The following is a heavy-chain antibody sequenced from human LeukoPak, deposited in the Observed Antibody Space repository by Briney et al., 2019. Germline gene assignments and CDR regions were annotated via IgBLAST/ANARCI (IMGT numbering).Heavy chain of an antibody. V-gene: IGHV3-9*01. CDR3: ARMRGRYCSSNGCYVEY. J-gene: IGHJ4*02. Sequence: PGRSLRLSCAASGFNFDDYAMNWVRQAPGKGLEWVSGISWSSDVIGYADSVKGRFTISRDNSKNTLYLQMNSLRVEDTAVYYCARMRGRYCSSNGCYVEYWGQGALVTVSS. CDR1: GFNFDDYA. CDR2: ISWSSDVI. D-gene: IGHD2-2*01.